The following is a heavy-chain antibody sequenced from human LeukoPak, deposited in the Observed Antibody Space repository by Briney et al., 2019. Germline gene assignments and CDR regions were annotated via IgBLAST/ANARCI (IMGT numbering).Heavy chain of an antibody. D-gene: IGHD3-10*01. V-gene: IGHV3-7*01. CDR3: ARDWAHFGY. J-gene: IGHJ4*02. CDR2: MNQDGSEK. Sequence: PGGSLRLSCAASGFTFSDYWMSWVRQAPGKGLEWVANMNQDGSEKYYVDSVKGRFTISRDNAKNSLSLQMNSLRAEDTAVYYCARDWAHFGYWGRGTLVTVSS. CDR1: GFTFSDYW.